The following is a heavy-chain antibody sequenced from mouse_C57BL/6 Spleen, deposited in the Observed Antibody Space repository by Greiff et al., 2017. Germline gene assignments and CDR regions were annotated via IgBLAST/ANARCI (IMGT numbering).Heavy chain of an antibody. CDR1: GFTFSSYA. J-gene: IGHJ2*01. CDR3: ARDSSPPYFFDY. Sequence: DVHLVESGGGLVKPGGSLKLSCAASGFTFSSYAMSWVRQTPEKRLEWVATISDGGSYTYYPDNVKGRFTISRDNAKNNLYLQMSHLKSEDTAMYYCARDSSPPYFFDYWGQGTTLTVSS. V-gene: IGHV5-4*01. CDR2: ISDGGSYT.